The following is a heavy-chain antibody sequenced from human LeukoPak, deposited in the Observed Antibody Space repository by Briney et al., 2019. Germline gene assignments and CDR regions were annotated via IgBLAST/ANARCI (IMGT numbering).Heavy chain of an antibody. Sequence: PSETLSLTCTVSGGSISSYYWSWLRQPPGKGLEWIGYISYSGSTNYNPSLKSRVTISIDTSKNQFSLKLRSVTAADTAIYYCARQGYDILTGYIDAFDIWGQGTMVTVSS. CDR3: ARQGYDILTGYIDAFDI. D-gene: IGHD3-9*01. CDR1: GGSISSYY. CDR2: ISYSGST. V-gene: IGHV4-59*08. J-gene: IGHJ3*02.